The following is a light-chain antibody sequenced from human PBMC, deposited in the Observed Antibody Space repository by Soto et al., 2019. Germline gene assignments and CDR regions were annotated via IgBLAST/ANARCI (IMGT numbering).Light chain of an antibody. CDR1: SSDVGHYNY. J-gene: IGLJ2*01. Sequence: QSALTQPASVSGSPGQSITISCTGASSDVGHYNYVSWYQQHPGKAPKLLIYDVSNRASGVSNRFSGSKSGTTASLTISGLQPEDDSDYYCCAVSSNTLLFGGGTKVTVL. CDR2: DVS. CDR3: CAVSSNTLL. V-gene: IGLV2-14*03.